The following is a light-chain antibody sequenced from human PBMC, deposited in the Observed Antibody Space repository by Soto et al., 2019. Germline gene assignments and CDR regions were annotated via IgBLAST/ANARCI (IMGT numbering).Light chain of an antibody. J-gene: IGKJ1*01. CDR2: YAS. CDR1: QSVSSS. Sequence: EIVLTQSPATPSLSPGERATLSCRARQSVSSSLAWYQHKPGQAPRLLIYYASNRATGIPARFSGSGSGTDFTLTISSLEPQDCGVYYSQQGRTFCQGTKVEIK. V-gene: IGKV3-11*01. CDR3: QQGRT.